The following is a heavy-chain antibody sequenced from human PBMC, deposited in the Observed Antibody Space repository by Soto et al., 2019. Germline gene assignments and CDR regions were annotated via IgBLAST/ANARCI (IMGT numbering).Heavy chain of an antibody. CDR3: ARLYYDSSDYYYFDY. J-gene: IGHJ4*02. Sequence: ASETLSLTCTVSRGSISSYYWSWIRQPPGKRLEWIAYIDYSGTTDYNPSLKSRVTISIDTSKNQFSLKLSSVTAADTAVYYCARLYYDSSDYYYFDYWGQGTLVTVSS. CDR2: IDYSGTT. V-gene: IGHV4-59*08. CDR1: RGSISSYY. D-gene: IGHD3-22*01.